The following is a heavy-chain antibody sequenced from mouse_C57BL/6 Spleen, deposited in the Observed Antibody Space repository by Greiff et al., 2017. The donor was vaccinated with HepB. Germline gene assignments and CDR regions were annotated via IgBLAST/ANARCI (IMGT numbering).Heavy chain of an antibody. CDR2: IDPSDSET. J-gene: IGHJ4*01. D-gene: IGHD1-1*02. Sequence: QVQLQQPGAELVRPGSSVKLSCKASGYTFTSYWMHWVKQRPIQGLEWIGNIDPSDSETHYNQKFKDKATLTVDKSSSTAYMHLSSLTSEDSAVYYCARGGGLWAMDYWGQGTSVTVSS. CDR3: ARGGGLWAMDY. V-gene: IGHV1-52*01. CDR1: GYTFTSYW.